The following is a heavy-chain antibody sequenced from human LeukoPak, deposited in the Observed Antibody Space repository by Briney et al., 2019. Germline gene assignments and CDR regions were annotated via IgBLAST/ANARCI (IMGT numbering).Heavy chain of an antibody. J-gene: IGHJ3*02. CDR2: ISAYNGNT. V-gene: IGHV1-18*01. Sequence: ASVKVSCKASGYTFSSNGISWVRQAPGQGLEWMGWISAYNGNTNYAQKFQGRVTMTTGTSTSTAYMELRSLRSDDTAVYYCARHKPYGSGSFDTFDIWGQGTMVTVSS. CDR1: GYTFSSNG. D-gene: IGHD3-10*01. CDR3: ARHKPYGSGSFDTFDI.